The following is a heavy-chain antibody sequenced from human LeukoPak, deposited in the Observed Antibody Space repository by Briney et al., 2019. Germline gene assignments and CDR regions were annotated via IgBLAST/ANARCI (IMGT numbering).Heavy chain of an antibody. V-gene: IGHV3-23*01. CDR1: GFTFSTYG. J-gene: IGHJ4*02. D-gene: IGHD4/OR15-4a*01. CDR3: AKARGATYGTYYFDY. Sequence: GTSLRLSCAASGFTFSTYGMQWVRQAPGKGLEWVSISGSGGDTYYADSVRGRFTISRDNSKNTLYLQMNSLRAEDMAVYYCAKARGATYGTYYFDYWGQGTLVTVSS. CDR2: ISGSGGDT.